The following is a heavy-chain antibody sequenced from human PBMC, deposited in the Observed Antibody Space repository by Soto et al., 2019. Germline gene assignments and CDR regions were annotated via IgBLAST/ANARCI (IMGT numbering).Heavy chain of an antibody. Sequence: SETLSLTCTVSGGSISSYYWSWIRQPPGKGMEWIGYVHHSWGSTYNPSLQSRVAISLDTSKSQFSLKLTSVTATDTAVYYCARQVFGALHSFAVVWGQGTTVPVSS. D-gene: IGHD3-10*02. CDR1: GGSISSYY. J-gene: IGHJ6*02. V-gene: IGHV4-59*08. CDR2: VHHSWGS. CDR3: ARQVFGALHSFAVV.